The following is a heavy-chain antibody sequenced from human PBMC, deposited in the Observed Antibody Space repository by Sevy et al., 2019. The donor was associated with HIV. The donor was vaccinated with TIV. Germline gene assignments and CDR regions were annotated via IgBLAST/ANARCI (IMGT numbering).Heavy chain of an antibody. Sequence: GGSLRLSCAASGFTFSSYAMSWVRQAPGKGLEWVSAISGSGGSTYYADSVKGRFTMSRDNSKNTLYLQMNSLRAEDTAVYYCAKAYYDSSGYPDAFDIWGQGTMVTVSS. CDR1: GFTFSSYA. CDR2: ISGSGGST. D-gene: IGHD3-22*01. V-gene: IGHV3-23*01. J-gene: IGHJ3*02. CDR3: AKAYYDSSGYPDAFDI.